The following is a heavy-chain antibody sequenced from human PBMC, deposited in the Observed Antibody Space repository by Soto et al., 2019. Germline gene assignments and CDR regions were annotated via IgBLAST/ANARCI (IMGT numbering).Heavy chain of an antibody. Sequence: QVQLVQSGAEVKKPGASVKVSCKASGYTFTSYAMHWVRQAPGQSLEWMGWINAGNGNTKYSQKFQGRVTITRDTSASPAYMELSSLRSEDTAVYYCARDPIVVVVAATSVPFDCWGQGTLVNVSS. D-gene: IGHD2-15*01. CDR2: INAGNGNT. V-gene: IGHV1-3*01. J-gene: IGHJ4*02. CDR1: GYTFTSYA. CDR3: ARDPIVVVVAATSVPFDC.